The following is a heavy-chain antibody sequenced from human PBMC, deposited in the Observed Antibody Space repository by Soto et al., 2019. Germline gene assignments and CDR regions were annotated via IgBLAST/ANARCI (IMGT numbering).Heavy chain of an antibody. CDR3: ARSPVVVPAATTYYYGMDV. Sequence: QVQLVESGGGVGQPGRYLRLSCAASGFTFSSYAMPWVRQAPGKGLEWVAVISYDGSNKYYADSVKGRFTISRDNSKNTLYLQMNSLRAEDTAVYYCARSPVVVPAATTYYYGMDVWGQWTTVTVSS. D-gene: IGHD2-2*01. CDR1: GFTFSSYA. J-gene: IGHJ6*02. V-gene: IGHV3-30-3*01. CDR2: ISYDGSNK.